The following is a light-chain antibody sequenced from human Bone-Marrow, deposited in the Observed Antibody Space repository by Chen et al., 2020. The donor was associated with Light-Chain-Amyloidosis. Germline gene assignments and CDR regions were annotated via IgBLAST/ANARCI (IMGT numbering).Light chain of an antibody. CDR2: DDS. Sequence: YVLTQPSSVPVAPGQTATIACGGTNIGSTSVHWYQQTPGQAPLLVVYDDSDRPSGIPERLSGSNSGNTATLTISRVEAGDEADYYCQVWDRSSDRPVFGGGTKLTVL. CDR1: NIGSTS. V-gene: IGLV3-21*02. CDR3: QVWDRSSDRPV. J-gene: IGLJ3*02.